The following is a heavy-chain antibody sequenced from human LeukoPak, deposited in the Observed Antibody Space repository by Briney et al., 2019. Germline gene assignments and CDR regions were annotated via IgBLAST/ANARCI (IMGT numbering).Heavy chain of an antibody. CDR2: IIPIFGTA. CDR1: GGTFSSYA. J-gene: IGHJ6*03. CDR3: ASRYYGSGYFYYYYYMDV. Sequence: SVKVSCKASGGTFSSYAISWARQAPGQGLEWMGGIIPIFGTANYAQKFRGRVTITADESTSTAYMELSSLRSEDTAVYYCASRYYGSGYFYYYYYMDVWGKGTTVTVSS. V-gene: IGHV1-69*13. D-gene: IGHD3-10*01.